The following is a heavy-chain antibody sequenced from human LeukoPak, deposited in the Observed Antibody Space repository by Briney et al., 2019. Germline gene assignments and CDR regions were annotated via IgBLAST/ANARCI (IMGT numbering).Heavy chain of an antibody. Sequence: GGSLRLSCAASGFTFSSYGMHWVRQAPGKGLEWVAVISYDGSNKYYADSVKGRFTISRDNSKNTLYLQMNSLRAEDTAVYYCAKRNYDNSSPAFDYWGQGTLVTVSS. V-gene: IGHV3-30*18. J-gene: IGHJ4*02. CDR3: AKRNYDNSSPAFDY. CDR2: ISYDGSNK. CDR1: GFTFSSYG. D-gene: IGHD3-22*01.